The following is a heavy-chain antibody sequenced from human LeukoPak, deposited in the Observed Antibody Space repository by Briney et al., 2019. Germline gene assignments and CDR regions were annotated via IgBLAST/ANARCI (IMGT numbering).Heavy chain of an antibody. CDR3: ARDIDRFAKYYFDY. D-gene: IGHD3-16*01. J-gene: IGHJ4*02. Sequence: GRCLRLSCAASGFTFSTYAMGWVRQDPGKGMEWVEVISTDGRDEHYADSVNGRFTISRDNSKNTMCLQINSLRPEYTAVYYCARDIDRFAKYYFDYWGQGTLVTVSS. CDR2: ISTDGRDE. CDR1: GFTFSTYA. V-gene: IGHV3-30*04.